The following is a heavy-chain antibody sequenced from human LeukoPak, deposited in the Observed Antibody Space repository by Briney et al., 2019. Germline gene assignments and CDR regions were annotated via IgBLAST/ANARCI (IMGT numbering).Heavy chain of an antibody. CDR1: GYTFTTHY. Sequence: ASVKVSCKASGYTFTTHYMHWVRQAPGQGLEWMGRINPSVGSTGYAQKFQGRVTMTRDTSTSTVYMELSNLRSEDTAVYYCVRAPPNWGFNFWGQGTLVTVSS. V-gene: IGHV1-46*01. D-gene: IGHD1-1*01. CDR3: VRAPPNWGFNF. J-gene: IGHJ5*01. CDR2: INPSVGST.